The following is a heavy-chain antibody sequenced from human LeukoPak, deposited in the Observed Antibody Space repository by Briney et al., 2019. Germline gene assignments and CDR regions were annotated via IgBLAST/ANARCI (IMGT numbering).Heavy chain of an antibody. CDR2: IYYSGDT. CDR1: GGSITSSSHY. CDR3: ARHKPAALFDY. J-gene: IGHJ4*02. D-gene: IGHD2-2*01. Sequence: SETLSLTCTVSGGSITSSSHYWGWIRQPPGKGLEWIGSIYYSGDTYYNPSLKSRVTISVDTSKNQFSLKLSSVTAADTAVYYCARHKPAALFDYWGQGTLVTVSS. V-gene: IGHV4-39*01.